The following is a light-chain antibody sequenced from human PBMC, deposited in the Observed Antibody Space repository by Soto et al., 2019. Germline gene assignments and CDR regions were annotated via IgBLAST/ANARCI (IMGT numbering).Light chain of an antibody. CDR1: QSVTSNY. J-gene: IGKJ1*01. V-gene: IGKV3-20*01. Sequence: EGVLTQSPGTVSLSPGERATLSCRASQSVTSNYLAWYQQKPGQAPRLLIYAASSRAPGIPDRFSGSGSGTDFTLSISRLELEDFAVYYCHQYGSSITWTFGQGTKVEIK. CDR2: AAS. CDR3: HQYGSSITWT.